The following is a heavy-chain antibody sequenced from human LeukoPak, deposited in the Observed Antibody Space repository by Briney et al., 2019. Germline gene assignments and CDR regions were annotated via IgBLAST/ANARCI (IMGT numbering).Heavy chain of an antibody. CDR1: GFTFSSYS. CDR3: ARLPGVGSSCLKDY. D-gene: IGHD6-13*01. CDR2: ISSSSSYI. J-gene: IGHJ4*02. Sequence: GESLRLSCAASGFTFSSYSMNWVRQAPGKGLEWVSSISSSSSYIYYADSVKGRFTISRDNAKSSLYLQMNSLRAEDTAVYYCARLPGVGSSCLKDYWGQGTLVTVSS. V-gene: IGHV3-21*01.